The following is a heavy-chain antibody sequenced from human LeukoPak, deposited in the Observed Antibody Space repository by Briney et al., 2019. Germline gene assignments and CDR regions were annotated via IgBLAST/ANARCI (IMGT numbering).Heavy chain of an antibody. CDR1: GFTFSSYA. V-gene: IGHV3-30*04. CDR2: ISYDGSNK. D-gene: IGHD3-3*01. CDR3: ARGATYYDFWSGYDYYYYYYMDV. J-gene: IGHJ6*03. Sequence: GGSLRLSCAASGFTFSSYAMHWVRQAPGKGLEWVAVISYDGSNKYYADSVKGRFTISRDNSKNSLYLQMNSLRAEDTAVYYCARGATYYDFWSGYDYYYYYYMDVWGKGTTVTVSS.